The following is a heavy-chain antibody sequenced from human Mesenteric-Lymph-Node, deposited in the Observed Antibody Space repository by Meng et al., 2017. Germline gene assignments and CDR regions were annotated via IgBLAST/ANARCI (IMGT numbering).Heavy chain of an antibody. J-gene: IGHJ5*02. Sequence: QVAVGGSGGGLGRPGWSLRLSCAASGFTFSASYMSWIRQAPGKGLEWVSYISSSGSTIYYADSVKGRFTISRDNAKNSLYLQMNSLRAEDTAVYYCASGGVGPFDPWGQGTLVTVSS. CDR1: GFTFSASY. D-gene: IGHD1-26*01. CDR3: ASGGVGPFDP. V-gene: IGHV3-11*04. CDR2: ISSSGSTI.